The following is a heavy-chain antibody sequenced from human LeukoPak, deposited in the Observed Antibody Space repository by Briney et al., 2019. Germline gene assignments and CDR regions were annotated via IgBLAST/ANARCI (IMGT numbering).Heavy chain of an antibody. J-gene: IGHJ4*02. D-gene: IGHD6-19*01. CDR2: IKWNGGST. V-gene: IGHV3-20*04. Sequence: GGSLRLSCAASGFNFDDYGMNWVRQAPGKGLEWVSGIKWNGGSTGYADSVKGRFTISRDNAKNSLYLQMNSLRAEDTAVYYCAKDISGWYSSFDYWGQGTLVAVSS. CDR3: AKDISGWYSSFDY. CDR1: GFNFDDYG.